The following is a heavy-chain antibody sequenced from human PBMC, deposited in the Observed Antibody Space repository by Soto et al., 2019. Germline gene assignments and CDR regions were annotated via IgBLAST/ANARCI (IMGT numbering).Heavy chain of an antibody. Sequence: SETLSLTCTVSGGSISSCDYYWSWIRHPPGKGLEWIGYIYYSGSTYYNPSLKSRVTISVDTSKNQFSLKLSSVTGADTAVYYCARGGRDYYDSSGYPDWGQGTLVTVSS. D-gene: IGHD3-22*01. J-gene: IGHJ4*02. V-gene: IGHV4-30-4*01. CDR3: ARGGRDYYDSSGYPD. CDR2: IYYSGST. CDR1: GGSISSCDYY.